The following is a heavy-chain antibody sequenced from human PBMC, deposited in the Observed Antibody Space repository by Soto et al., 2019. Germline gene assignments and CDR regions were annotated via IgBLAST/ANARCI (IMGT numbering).Heavy chain of an antibody. J-gene: IGHJ4*02. V-gene: IGHV3-23*01. CDR1: GFTFSSYA. D-gene: IGHD2-2*01. CDR3: ATRSVYCSSTSCYEFDY. Sequence: PGGSLRLSCAASGFTFSSYAMSWVRQAPGTGLEWVSAISGSGGSTYYADSVKGRFTISRDNSKNTLYLQMNSLRAEDTAVYYCATRSVYCSSTSCYEFDYWGQGTLVTVSS. CDR2: ISGSGGST.